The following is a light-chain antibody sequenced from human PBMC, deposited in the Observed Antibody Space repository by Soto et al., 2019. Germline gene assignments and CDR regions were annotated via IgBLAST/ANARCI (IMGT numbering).Light chain of an antibody. CDR1: QAVPNN. CDR2: EES. J-gene: IGKJ5*01. Sequence: DIHLSQSPSFLSASVGYRFTITCRPSQAVPNNMAWYQQKPGKPPKLLIYEESTLHSGVPSRFRGSGSGTDFTLTISSLQPEDVEIYYCQKYNSGLITFGQGTRLEIK. CDR3: QKYNSGLIT. V-gene: IGKV1-9*01.